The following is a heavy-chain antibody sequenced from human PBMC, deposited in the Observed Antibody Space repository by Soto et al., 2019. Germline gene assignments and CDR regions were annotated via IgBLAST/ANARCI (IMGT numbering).Heavy chain of an antibody. V-gene: IGHV1-69*13. CDR2: IKPISDTT. Sequence: SVKVSCKASGDTFGRFTINWVRQAPGQGLEWMGGIKPISDTTTYAQRFQGRVTFTADASTSTVYMELSSLRSEDTAMYYCARDPSTVNKLIGVWFDPWGQGTLVTVS. CDR3: ARDPSTVNKLIGVWFDP. J-gene: IGHJ5*02. D-gene: IGHD4-4*01. CDR1: GDTFGRFT.